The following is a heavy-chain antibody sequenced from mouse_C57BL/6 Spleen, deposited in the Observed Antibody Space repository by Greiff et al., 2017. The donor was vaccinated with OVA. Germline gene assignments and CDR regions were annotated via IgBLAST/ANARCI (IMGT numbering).Heavy chain of an antibody. CDR1: GYTFTSYW. D-gene: IGHD2-5*01. V-gene: IGHV1-64*01. CDR2: IHPNSGST. Sequence: QVHVKQPGAELVKPGASVKLSCKASGYTFTSYWMHWVKQRPGQGLEWIGMIHPNSGSTNYNEKFKSKATLTVDKSSSTAYMQLSSLTSEDSAVYYCAAYYSILYAMDYWGQGTSVTVSS. CDR3: AAYYSILYAMDY. J-gene: IGHJ4*01.